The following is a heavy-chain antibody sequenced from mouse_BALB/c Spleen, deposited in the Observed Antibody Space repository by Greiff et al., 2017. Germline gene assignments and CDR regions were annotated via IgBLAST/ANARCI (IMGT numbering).Heavy chain of an antibody. CDR1: GFTFSSFG. D-gene: IGHD1-2*01. J-gene: IGHJ1*01. Sequence: EVQGVESGGGLVQPGGSRKLSCAASGFTFSSFGMHWVRQAPEKGLEWVAYISSGSSTIYYADTVKGRFTISRDNPKNTLFLQMTSLRSEDTAMYYCARNYYGDSGYFDVWGAGTTVTVSS. V-gene: IGHV5-17*02. CDR2: ISSGSSTI. CDR3: ARNYYGDSGYFDV.